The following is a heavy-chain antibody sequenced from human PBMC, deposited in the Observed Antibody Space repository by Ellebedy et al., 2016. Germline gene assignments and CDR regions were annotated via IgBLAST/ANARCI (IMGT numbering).Heavy chain of an antibody. D-gene: IGHD1-26*01. CDR2: ISYDGSNK. V-gene: IGHV3-30-3*01. CDR1: GFTFSSYA. Sequence: GGSLRLSXAASGFTFSSYAMSWVRQAPGKGLEWVAVISYDGSNKYYADSVKGRFTISRDNSKNTLYLQMNSLRAEDTAVYYCARAPIVGATKPRYYFDYWGQGTLVTVSS. J-gene: IGHJ4*02. CDR3: ARAPIVGATKPRYYFDY.